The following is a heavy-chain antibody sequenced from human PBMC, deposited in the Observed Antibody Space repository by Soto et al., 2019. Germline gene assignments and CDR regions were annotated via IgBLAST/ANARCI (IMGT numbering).Heavy chain of an antibody. CDR3: ARDSLSGYYFDY. D-gene: IGHD3-22*01. V-gene: IGHV4-30-2*01. CDR2: TYHSGGT. Sequence: QLQLQESGSGLVKPSQTLSLTGVVSGDSISSGGYSWNWIRQPPGKGLEWIGHTYHSGGTLYNPSLDSRVTISVDKSKNHFSLRLTSVTAADTAVYYCARDSLSGYYFDYWGQGTLVTVSS. CDR1: GDSISSGGYS. J-gene: IGHJ4*02.